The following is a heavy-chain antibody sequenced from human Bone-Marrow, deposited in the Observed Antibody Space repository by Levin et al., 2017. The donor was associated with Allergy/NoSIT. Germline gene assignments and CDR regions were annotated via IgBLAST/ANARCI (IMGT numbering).Heavy chain of an antibody. CDR1: GFTFSSYW. V-gene: IGHV3-74*01. J-gene: IGHJ5*02. CDR3: ARVVRIYCGADGGWFDP. Sequence: PGGSLRLSCAASGFTFSSYWMHWVRQAPGKGLVWVSRINSDGSSTSYADSVKGRFTISRDNAKNTLYLQMNSLRAEDTAVYYCARVVRIYCGADGGWFDPWGQGTLVTVSS. CDR2: INSDGSST. D-gene: IGHD2-21*01.